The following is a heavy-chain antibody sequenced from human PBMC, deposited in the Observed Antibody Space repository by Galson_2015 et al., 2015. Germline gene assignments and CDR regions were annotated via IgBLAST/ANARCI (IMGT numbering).Heavy chain of an antibody. CDR1: GFSLSTSGMC. CDR3: ARVSGSYTLDAFDI. CDR2: IDWDDDK. D-gene: IGHD3-10*01. J-gene: IGHJ3*02. V-gene: IGHV2-70*01. Sequence: PALVKPTQTLTLTCTFSGFSLSTSGMCVSWIRQPPGKALEWLALIDWDDDKYYSTSLKTRLTISKDTSKNQVVLTMTNMDPVDTATYYCARVSGSYTLDAFDIWGQGTMVTVSS.